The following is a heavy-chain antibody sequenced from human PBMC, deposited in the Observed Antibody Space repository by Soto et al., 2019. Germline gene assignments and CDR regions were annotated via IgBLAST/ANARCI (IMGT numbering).Heavy chain of an antibody. Sequence: GGSLRLSCVGSGFTFSSYAMSWVRQAPGKGLEWVSAISGSGGSTYYADSVKGRFTISRDNSKNTLYLQMNSLRAEDTAVYYCAKDQPETYYYDSSGYPPGYWGQGTLVTVSS. CDR2: ISGSGGST. V-gene: IGHV3-23*01. D-gene: IGHD3-22*01. CDR1: GFTFSSYA. CDR3: AKDQPETYYYDSSGYPPGY. J-gene: IGHJ4*02.